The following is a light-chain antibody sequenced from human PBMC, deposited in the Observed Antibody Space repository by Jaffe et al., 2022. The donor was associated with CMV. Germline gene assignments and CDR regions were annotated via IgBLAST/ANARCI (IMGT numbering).Light chain of an antibody. J-gene: IGLJ2*01. CDR2: SSN. CDR3: ASWDDSLNGPV. Sequence: QSVLTQPPSASGTPGQRVTISCSGSSSNVGSVSVNWYQHLPGTAPKLLIYSSNQRPSGVPDRFSGSKSGTSASLAISGLQSEDEADYYCASWDDSLNGPVFGGGTKLTVL. V-gene: IGLV1-44*01. CDR1: SSNVGSVS.